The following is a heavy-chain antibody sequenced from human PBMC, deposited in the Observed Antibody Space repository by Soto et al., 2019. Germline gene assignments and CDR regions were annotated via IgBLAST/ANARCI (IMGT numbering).Heavy chain of an antibody. Sequence: PGESLKISCKGSGYSFTSYWISWVRQMPGKGLEWMGRIDPSDSYTNYSPSFQGHVTISADKSISTAYLQWSSLKASDTAMYYCARYGGGSLTYYGMDVWGQGTTVTVSS. V-gene: IGHV5-10-1*01. CDR3: ARYGGGSLTYYGMDV. D-gene: IGHD2-15*01. CDR1: GYSFTSYW. J-gene: IGHJ6*02. CDR2: IDPSDSYT.